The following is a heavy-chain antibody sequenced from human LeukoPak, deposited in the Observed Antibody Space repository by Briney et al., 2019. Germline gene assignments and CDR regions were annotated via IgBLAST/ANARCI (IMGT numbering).Heavy chain of an antibody. D-gene: IGHD3-22*01. V-gene: IGHV5-51*01. J-gene: IGHJ4*02. CDR2: IYPGDSDT. CDR3: ARPSYYDSSGYYYFDY. CDR1: GYGFTSYW. Sequence: GESLKISCKGSGYGFTSYWIAWVRQMPGKGLEWMGIIYPGDSDTRYSPSFQGQVTISADKSISTAYLQWSSLKASDTAMYYCARPSYYDSSGYYYFDYWGQGTLVTVSS.